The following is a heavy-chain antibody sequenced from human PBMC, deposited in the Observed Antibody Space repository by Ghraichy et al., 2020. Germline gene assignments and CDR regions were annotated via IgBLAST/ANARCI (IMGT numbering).Heavy chain of an antibody. CDR1: GGTFNSFA. D-gene: IGHD3-10*01. J-gene: IGHJ4*02. V-gene: IGHV1-69*04. Sequence: SVKVSCKASGGTFNSFAFNWVQQAPGQGLEWMGRFIPVLGKAEYAQKLQGRVTISADTSTRTAYLELSSLRSDDTADYYCATADGFALYFDSWGQGTLVTVSS. CDR2: FIPVLGKA. CDR3: ATADGFALYFDS.